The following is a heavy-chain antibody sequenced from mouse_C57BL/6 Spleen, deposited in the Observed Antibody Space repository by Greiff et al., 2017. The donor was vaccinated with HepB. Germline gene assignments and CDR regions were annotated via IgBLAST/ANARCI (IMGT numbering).Heavy chain of an antibody. V-gene: IGHV2-9-1*01. Sequence: VQLKESGPGLVAPSQSLSITCTVSGFSFTSYAISWVRQPPGKGLEWLGVIWTGGGTNYNSALKSRLSISKDNSKSQVFLKMNSLQTDDTARYYCASIYDYDGHYYAMDYWGQGTSVTVSS. J-gene: IGHJ4*01. CDR3: ASIYDYDGHYYAMDY. CDR1: GFSFTSYA. CDR2: IWTGGGT. D-gene: IGHD2-4*01.